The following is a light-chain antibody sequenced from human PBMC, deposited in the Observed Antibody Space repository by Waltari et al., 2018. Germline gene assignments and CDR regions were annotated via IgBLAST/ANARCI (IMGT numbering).Light chain of an antibody. CDR3: QQSYNTPFT. J-gene: IGKJ2*01. CDR2: SAS. Sequence: DIQMTQSPFSLSSSLGDRVTITCRASESISNYVNWYQQKPGRAPKVLIYSASSLQSGVPSRFSGSGSGTDFTLTISSPQPEDSATYYCQQSYNTPFTFGQGTKLEIK. V-gene: IGKV1-39*01. CDR1: ESISNY.